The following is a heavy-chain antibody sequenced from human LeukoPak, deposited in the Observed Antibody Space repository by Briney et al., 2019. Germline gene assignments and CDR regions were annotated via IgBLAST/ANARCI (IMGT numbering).Heavy chain of an antibody. CDR1: GFTFSNYW. CDR3: TRDTGGSGSYPDY. J-gene: IGHJ4*02. D-gene: IGHD1-26*01. V-gene: IGHV3-7*01. CDR2: VKQDGTEK. Sequence: GGSLRLSCEASGFTFSNYWMTWVRQTPGKGLEWVANVKQDGTEKYYWDSVTGRFTISRDNAKRSVYLQMNSLRVEDTGLYYCTRDTGGSGSYPDYWGQGTLVTVSS.